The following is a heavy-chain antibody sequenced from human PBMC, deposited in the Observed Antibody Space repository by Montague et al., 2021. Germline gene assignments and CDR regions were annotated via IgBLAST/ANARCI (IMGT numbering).Heavy chain of an antibody. CDR3: ARDQGQGYCGGDCYVGLDY. J-gene: IGHJ4*02. V-gene: IGHV3-7*01. D-gene: IGHD2-21*01. CDR2: IKQDGSEK. CDR1: GFTFSNYW. Sequence: SLSLSFSASGFTFSNYWMSWVRQAPGKGLEWVAHIKQDGSEKHYVDSVKGRFTISRDNAKNSLYLQMNSLRAEDTAVYFCARDQGQGYCGGDCYVGLDYWGQGTLVTVSS.